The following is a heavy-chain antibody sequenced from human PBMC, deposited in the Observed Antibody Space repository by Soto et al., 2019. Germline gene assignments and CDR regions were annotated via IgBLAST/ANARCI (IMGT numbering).Heavy chain of an antibody. CDR2: IYHGST. CDR1: GGSISSGGYS. Sequence: QLQLQESGSGLVKASQTLSLTCAVSGGSISSGGYSWSWIRQPPGKGLEWIGYIYHGSTYYNPSLKSRVTLSIDSSTNQFSLKLSSVTAADTAVYYCASSGSRGIGAFDIWGQGTMVTVSS. J-gene: IGHJ3*02. D-gene: IGHD3-22*01. V-gene: IGHV4-30-2*01. CDR3: ASSGSRGIGAFDI.